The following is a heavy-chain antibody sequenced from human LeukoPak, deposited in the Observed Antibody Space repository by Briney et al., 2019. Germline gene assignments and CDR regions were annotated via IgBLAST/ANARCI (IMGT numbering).Heavy chain of an antibody. J-gene: IGHJ4*02. CDR3: ARGQSPGYYQPFDY. Sequence: SETLSLTCTVSGGSISSYYWSWIRQPAGKGLEWIGRIYTSGNTNYNPSLKSRVTMSVDTSKNQFSLKLRSVTAADTAVYYCARGQSPGYYQPFDYWGQGTLVTVSS. V-gene: IGHV4-4*07. CDR1: GGSISSYY. D-gene: IGHD3-10*01. CDR2: IYTSGNT.